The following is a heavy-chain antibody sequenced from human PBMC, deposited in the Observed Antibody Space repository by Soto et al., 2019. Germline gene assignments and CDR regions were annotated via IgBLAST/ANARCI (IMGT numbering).Heavy chain of an antibody. CDR1: GDSISSINW. CDR2: IYHSGTT. D-gene: IGHD1-26*01. J-gene: IGHJ5*02. V-gene: IGHV4-4*02. CDR3: ATLSGSFTIGPFDP. Sequence: SETLSLTCDVSGDSISSINWWSWVRQPPGKGLEWIGEIYHSGTTNYNPSLKSRVIMSVDTSKNQFSLTLTSVPAADTAGYYCATLSGSFTIGPFDPWGQGTLVTASS.